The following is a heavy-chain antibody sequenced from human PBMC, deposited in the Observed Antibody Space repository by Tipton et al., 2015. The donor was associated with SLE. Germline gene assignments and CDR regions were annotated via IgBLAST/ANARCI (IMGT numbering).Heavy chain of an antibody. CDR3: TSQYDFWSGYYL. CDR1: GFTFSGSA. Sequence: GSLRLSCAASGFTFSGSAMYWVRQASGKGLEWVGRIRSKANSYATEYAASVKGRFTISRDDSKNTAYLQMNSLKTEDTAVYYCTSQYDFWSGYYLWGQGTLVTVSS. D-gene: IGHD3-3*01. V-gene: IGHV3-73*01. CDR2: IRSKANSYAT. J-gene: IGHJ4*02.